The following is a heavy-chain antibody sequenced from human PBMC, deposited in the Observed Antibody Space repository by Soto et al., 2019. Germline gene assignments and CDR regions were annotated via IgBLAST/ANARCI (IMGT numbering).Heavy chain of an antibody. CDR3: ATWHEREHAYDV. CDR1: GFTISGQKY. CDR2: LYDIDGS. J-gene: IGHJ3*01. D-gene: IGHD1-1*01. Sequence: DVHLVESGGGLIQPGESLRLSCGAFGFTISGQKYVAWVRQAPGKGLEWVSALYDIDGSFYADSVKGRFTTSSDSSKTTVYLQMNDLRPDDTAVYYCATWHEREHAYDVWGLGTTVTVSS. V-gene: IGHV3-53*01.